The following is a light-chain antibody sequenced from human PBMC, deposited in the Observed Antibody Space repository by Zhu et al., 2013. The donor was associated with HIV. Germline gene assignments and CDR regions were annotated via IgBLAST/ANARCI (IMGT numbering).Light chain of an antibody. CDR1: SSDVGAYKF. V-gene: IGLV2-14*01. J-gene: IGLJ2*01. CDR3: TSYTSSTTLI. Sequence: QSALTQPRSVSGSPGQSVTISCTGTSSDVGAYKFVSWYQHHPGRAPKLMIYEVSNRPSGVSNRFSVSKSGNTASLTISGLQAEDEAHYYCTSYTSSTTLIFGGGTKVTVL. CDR2: EVS.